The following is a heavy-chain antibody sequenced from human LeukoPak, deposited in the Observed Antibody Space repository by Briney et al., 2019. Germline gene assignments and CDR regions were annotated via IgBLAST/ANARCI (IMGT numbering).Heavy chain of an antibody. J-gene: IGHJ6*02. V-gene: IGHV3-30-3*01. Sequence: GRSLRLSCAASGFTFSSYAMQWVRHAPPKGREGGAVISYDGSNKYYADSVKGRFTISRDNSKNTLYLQMNSLRAEDTAVYYCARGDGDYYAGIDVWGQGTTVTVSS. CDR2: ISYDGSNK. D-gene: IGHD4-17*01. CDR3: ARGDGDYYAGIDV. CDR1: GFTFSSYA.